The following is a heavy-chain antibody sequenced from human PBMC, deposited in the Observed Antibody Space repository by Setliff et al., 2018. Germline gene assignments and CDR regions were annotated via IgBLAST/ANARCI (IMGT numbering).Heavy chain of an antibody. CDR1: GVSVASHY. V-gene: IGHV4-59*02. CDR3: ARGSTGIYDP. CDR2: VHDNGET. J-gene: IGHJ5*02. Sequence: PSETLSLTCTVSGVSVASHYWSWIRQAPGTGLEWIAYVHDNGETNQNPSLKSRATISVDTSKNQFSLKMTSVTAADTAIYYCARGSTGIYDPWGQGILVT. D-gene: IGHD1-1*01.